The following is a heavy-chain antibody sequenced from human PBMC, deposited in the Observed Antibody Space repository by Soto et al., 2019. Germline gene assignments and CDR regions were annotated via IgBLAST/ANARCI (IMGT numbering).Heavy chain of an antibody. J-gene: IGHJ4*02. CDR1: GFTFSRYD. CDR3: ARDFVRGAPDYLDY. Sequence: QVHLVESGGGVVQPGRSLRLSCAASGFTFSRYDFHWVRQPPGKGLEWLAVISIDGKTKYYADSVQGRFTISRDNSKSTLYLDMNSLRGDDTAVYYCARDFVRGAPDYLDYWGQGTLVTVSS. V-gene: IGHV3-30*04. D-gene: IGHD3-10*02. CDR2: ISIDGKTK.